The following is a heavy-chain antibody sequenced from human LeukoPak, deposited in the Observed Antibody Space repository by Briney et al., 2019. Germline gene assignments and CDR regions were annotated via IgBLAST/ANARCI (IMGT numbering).Heavy chain of an antibody. CDR2: ISWNSGSI. V-gene: IGHV3-9*01. Sequence: GGSLRLSCAASGFTFDDYAMHWVRQAPGKGLEWVSGISWNSGSIDYADSVKGRFTISRDNAKNSLYLQMNSLRAEDTALYYFAKHSRKGGAGKPEQNYYYYGMWVWGKGTTVT. CDR3: AKHSRKGGAGKPEQNYYYYGMWV. D-gene: IGHD1-14*01. CDR1: GFTFDDYA. J-gene: IGHJ6*04.